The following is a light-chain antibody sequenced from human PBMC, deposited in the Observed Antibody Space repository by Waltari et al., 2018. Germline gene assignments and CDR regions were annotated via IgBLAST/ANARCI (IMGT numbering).Light chain of an antibody. CDR3: QQYYSTMYT. CDR1: QNLLYSSDNKNY. J-gene: IGKJ2*01. CDR2: WAS. Sequence: DIVMTQSPDSLGVSLGERATINCKSSQNLLYSSDNKNYLAWYQQKPGQPPKLLISWASTRESGVPDRFSGSGSVTDFTLTISSLQAEDVAVYYCQQYYSTMYTFGQGTKLEIK. V-gene: IGKV4-1*01.